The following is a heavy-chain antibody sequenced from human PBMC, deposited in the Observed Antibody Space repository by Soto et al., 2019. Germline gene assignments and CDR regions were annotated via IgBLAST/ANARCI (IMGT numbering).Heavy chain of an antibody. V-gene: IGHV1-2*04. D-gene: IGHD2-15*01. CDR3: ARDLGRSCSGGYCYFDY. Sequence: GASVKVSCKASGYTFTGYYVHWVRQAPGQGLEWMGWINPNSGGTNYAQNFQDWVTMTRDTSISTAYMELSRLRSDDTAVYYCARDLGRSCSGGYCYFDYWGQGTLVTVSS. J-gene: IGHJ4*02. CDR2: INPNSGGT. CDR1: GYTFTGYY.